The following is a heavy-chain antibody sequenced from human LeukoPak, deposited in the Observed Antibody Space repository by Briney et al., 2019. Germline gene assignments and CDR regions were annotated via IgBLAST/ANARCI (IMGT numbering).Heavy chain of an antibody. D-gene: IGHD6-13*01. J-gene: IGHJ4*02. Sequence: PGGSLRLSCAASGFTFDDYAMHWVRHAPGKGLEWVSGISWNSGTMFYADSVKGRFTISRDDAKNSLYLQMNSPRAEDTALYYCAKRSAAGTVGYFDYWGQGTLVTVSS. CDR2: ISWNSGTM. CDR3: AKRSAAGTVGYFDY. V-gene: IGHV3-9*01. CDR1: GFTFDDYA.